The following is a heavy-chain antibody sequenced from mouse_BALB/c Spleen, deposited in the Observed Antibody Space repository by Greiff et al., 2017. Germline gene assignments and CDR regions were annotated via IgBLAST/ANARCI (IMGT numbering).Heavy chain of an antibody. CDR3: ARRGYYGSSWYCDV. CDR1: GFNIKDTY. J-gene: IGHJ1*01. CDR2: IDPANGNT. D-gene: IGHD1-1*01. Sequence: EVQLQESGAELVKPGASVKLSCTASGFNIKDTYMHWVKQRPEQGLEWIGRIDPANGNTKYDPKFQGKATITADTSSNTAYLQLSSLTSEDTAVYYCARRGYYGSSWYCDVGGGGTTVTVSS. V-gene: IGHV14-3*02.